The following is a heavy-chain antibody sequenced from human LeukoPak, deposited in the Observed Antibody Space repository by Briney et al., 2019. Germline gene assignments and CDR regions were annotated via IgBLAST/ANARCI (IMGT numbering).Heavy chain of an antibody. J-gene: IGHJ4*02. V-gene: IGHV4-59*01. D-gene: IGHD3-22*01. CDR2: IYYSGST. CDR1: GGSISSYY. CDR3: ARNYYDSSGYPSLDY. Sequence: KASETLSLTCTVSGGSISSYYWSWIRQPPGKGLEWIGYIYYSGSTNYNPSLKSRVTISVDTSKNQFSLKLSSVTAADTAVYYCARNYYDSSGYPSLDYWGQGTLVTVSS.